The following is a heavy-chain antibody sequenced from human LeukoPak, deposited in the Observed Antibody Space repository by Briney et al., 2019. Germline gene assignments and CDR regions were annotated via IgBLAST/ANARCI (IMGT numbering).Heavy chain of an antibody. D-gene: IGHD2-8*01. CDR3: ATDCTNGVCYSDY. CDR1: GFTFSSHT. Sequence: GGSLRLSCAGSGFTFSSHTMTWVRQAAGKGLEWVSAIGGRGSSTYYADSVKGRFTISRDNSKNTLYLQMNSLRAEDTAVYYCATDCTNGVCYSDYWGQGTLVTVSS. J-gene: IGHJ4*02. CDR2: IGGRGSST. V-gene: IGHV3-23*01.